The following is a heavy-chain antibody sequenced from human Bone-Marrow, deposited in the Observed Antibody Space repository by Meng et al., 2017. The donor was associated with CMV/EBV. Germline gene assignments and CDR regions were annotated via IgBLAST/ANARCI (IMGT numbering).Heavy chain of an antibody. D-gene: IGHD2-2*02. CDR1: GGSISSYY. V-gene: IGHV4-39*07. J-gene: IGHJ4*02. Sequence: GSLRLSCTVSGGSISSYYWGWIRQPPGKGLEWIGSIYYSGSTYYNPSLKSRVTISVDTSKNQFSLKLSSVTAADTAVYYCARRRGYCSSTSCYTFDYWGQGTLVTVSS. CDR3: ARRRGYCSSTSCYTFDY. CDR2: IYYSGST.